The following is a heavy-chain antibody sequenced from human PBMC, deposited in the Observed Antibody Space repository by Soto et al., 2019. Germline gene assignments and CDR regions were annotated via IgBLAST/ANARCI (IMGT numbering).Heavy chain of an antibody. D-gene: IGHD1-7*01. J-gene: IGHJ4*02. V-gene: IGHV3-23*01. CDR3: AKDRRAGGNYGLYSDF. CDR2: SSATGSGT. Sequence: EMQLLESGGGLVQPGGSLRLSCAVSGFTFSSYGMTWVRQAPGKGLEWISFSSATGSGTYYADSVKGRFTISRDNSKNTLYLRMTSLRADDTAVYYCAKDRRAGGNYGLYSDFWGQGALVIVSS. CDR1: GFTFSSYG.